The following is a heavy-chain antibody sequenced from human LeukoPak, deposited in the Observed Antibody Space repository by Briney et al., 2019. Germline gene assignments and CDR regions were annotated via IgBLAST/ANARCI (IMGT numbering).Heavy chain of an antibody. D-gene: IGHD6-13*01. J-gene: IGHJ6*02. Sequence: PSETLSLTCTVSGGSISTYYWNWIRQPPGKGLEWIGYINYSGNTNYNPSLKSRVTISVDTSKNLFSLKLSSVTAADTAVYYCARASHSSSLYFYYGMDVWGQGTTVTVSS. CDR2: INYSGNT. V-gene: IGHV4-59*01. CDR3: ARASHSSSLYFYYGMDV. CDR1: GGSISTYY.